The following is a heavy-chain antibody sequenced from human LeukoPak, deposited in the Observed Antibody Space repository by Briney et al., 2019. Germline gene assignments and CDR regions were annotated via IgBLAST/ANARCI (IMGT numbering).Heavy chain of an antibody. V-gene: IGHV4-59*11. D-gene: IGHD2-2*01. CDR2: IYYSGRT. Sequence: PSEALSLTCTVSGDTISNHYWSWLRQPPGKGLEWIGYIYYSGRTNYNPSLKSRLPISVDTSKNQFSPKLSSVTAADTAVYYCARTTEGYCRSTSYSWCYYYYMDVWGKGTTVTVSS. CDR3: ARTTEGYCRSTSYSWCYYYYMDV. CDR1: GDTISNHY. J-gene: IGHJ6*03.